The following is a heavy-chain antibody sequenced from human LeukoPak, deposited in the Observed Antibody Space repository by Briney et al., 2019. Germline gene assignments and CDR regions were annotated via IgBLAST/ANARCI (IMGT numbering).Heavy chain of an antibody. D-gene: IGHD3-3*01. CDR1: GGSISNYY. V-gene: IGHV4-59*01. J-gene: IGHJ4*02. CDR2: IYYSGST. Sequence: SETLSLTCTVSGGSISNYYWSWTRQPPGKGLEWIGYIYYSGSTNYNPSLKSRVTMSVDTSKNQFSLKLSSVTAADTAVYYCARYDFNKFFDYWGQGTLVTVSS. CDR3: ARYDFNKFFDY.